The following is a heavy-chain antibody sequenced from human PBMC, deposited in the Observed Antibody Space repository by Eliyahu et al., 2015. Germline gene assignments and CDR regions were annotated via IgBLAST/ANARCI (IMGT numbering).Heavy chain of an antibody. Sequence: EVQLLESGGGLVQPGGSLRLSCAASGFTFSSYAMSWVRQAPGKGLEWVSAISGSGGSTYYADSVKGRFTISRDNSKNTLYLQMNSLRAEDTAVYYCAKETRRSRYFDWSTRDYWGQGTLVTVSS. D-gene: IGHD3-9*01. CDR2: ISGSGGST. CDR3: AKETRRSRYFDWSTRDY. CDR1: GFTFSSYA. V-gene: IGHV3-23*01. J-gene: IGHJ4*02.